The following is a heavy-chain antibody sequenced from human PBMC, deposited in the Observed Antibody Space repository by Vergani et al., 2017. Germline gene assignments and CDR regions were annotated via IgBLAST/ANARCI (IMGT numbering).Heavy chain of an antibody. Sequence: EVQLLESGGDLVQPGGSLRLSCAASGFTFNHCAMNWVRQAPGKGLEWVSGISGSGGSTYYAGSVKGRFTISRDSSKNTLYLQMNSLSAGDTAVYYCAKANPRNSGYDYLYYYRAMDVWGQGTTVTVSS. CDR2: ISGSGGST. CDR1: GFTFNHCA. CDR3: AKANPRNSGYDYLYYYRAMDV. D-gene: IGHD5-12*01. J-gene: IGHJ6*02. V-gene: IGHV3-23*01.